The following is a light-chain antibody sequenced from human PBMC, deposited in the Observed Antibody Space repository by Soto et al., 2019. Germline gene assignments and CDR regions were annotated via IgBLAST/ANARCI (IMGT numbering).Light chain of an antibody. CDR1: SGDVGGHNY. J-gene: IGLJ2*01. V-gene: IGLV2-14*01. Sequence: QSALTQPASVSGSLEQSITISCTGTSGDVGGHNYVSWYQQHPGKAPKLVIYEVSNRPSGVSNRFSGSKSGNTASLTISGLQAEDEADYYCSSYTSSSTLVLCGGTKVTVL. CDR2: EVS. CDR3: SSYTSSSTLV.